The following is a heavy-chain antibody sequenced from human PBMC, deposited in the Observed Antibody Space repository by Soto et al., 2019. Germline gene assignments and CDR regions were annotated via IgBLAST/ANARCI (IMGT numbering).Heavy chain of an antibody. Sequence: ASVKVSCKASGYTFTSYGINWVRQAPGQGLEWMGWISAYNGNTNYAQKLQGRVTMTTDTSTSTAYMELRSLRSDDTAVYYCARSTPLIVVVPAAQDWFAPWGQGPLVTVSS. CDR2: ISAYNGNT. D-gene: IGHD2-2*01. CDR1: GYTFTSYG. CDR3: ARSTPLIVVVPAAQDWFAP. J-gene: IGHJ5*02. V-gene: IGHV1-18*01.